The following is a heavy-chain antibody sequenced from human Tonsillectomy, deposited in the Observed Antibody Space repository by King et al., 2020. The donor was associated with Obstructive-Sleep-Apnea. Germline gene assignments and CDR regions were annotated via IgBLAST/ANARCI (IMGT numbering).Heavy chain of an antibody. Sequence: VQLQESGPGLVKPSQTLSLTCTVSGGSISSGGYYWSWIRQHPGKGLEWIGYIYYSGSTYYNPSLKSRVTISVDTSKNQFSLKLSSLTAADTAVYYCATLYYGSGSYGWFDPWGQGTLVTVSS. V-gene: IGHV4-31*03. CDR2: IYYSGST. J-gene: IGHJ5*02. CDR3: ATLYYGSGSYGWFDP. D-gene: IGHD3-10*01. CDR1: GGSISSGGYY.